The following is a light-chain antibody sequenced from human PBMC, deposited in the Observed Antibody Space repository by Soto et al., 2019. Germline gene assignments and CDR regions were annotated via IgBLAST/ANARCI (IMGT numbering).Light chain of an antibody. V-gene: IGLV3-21*02. CDR2: DDS. CDR3: QVWDISSDQYL. J-gene: IGLJ1*01. CDR1: NIGSKS. Sequence: SYELTQPPSVSVAPGQTARITCGGNNIGSKSVHWYQQRPGRAPVLVLYDDSNRPSGIPERFSGSNSGSTATLTISSVEAGDEADYFCQVWDISSDQYLFGTGTKVTVL.